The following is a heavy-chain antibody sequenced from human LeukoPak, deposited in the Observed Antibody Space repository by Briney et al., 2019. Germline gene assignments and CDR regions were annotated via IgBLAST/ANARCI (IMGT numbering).Heavy chain of an antibody. CDR3: AGTMVRGEFDY. D-gene: IGHD3-10*01. V-gene: IGHV4-59*12. CDR2: IYYSGST. CDR1: GGSTRSYY. J-gene: IGHJ4*02. Sequence: SETLSLTCTVSGGSTRSYYWSWIRQPPGKGLEWIGYIYYSGSTNYNPSLKSRVTISVDKSKNQFSLKLSSVTAADTAVYYCAGTMVRGEFDYRGQGTLVTVSS.